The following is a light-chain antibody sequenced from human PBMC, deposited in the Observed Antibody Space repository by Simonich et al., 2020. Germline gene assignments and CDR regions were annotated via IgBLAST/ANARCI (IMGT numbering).Light chain of an antibody. CDR3: CSYAGSSTFNWV. Sequence: QSALTQPASVSGSPGQSITISCTGTSSDVGSYNLVSWYQQHPGKAPKLMIYEGSKRPSGVSNRFSGSKSGNTASLTISGLQAEDEADYYCCSYAGSSTFNWVFGGRTKLTVL. CDR2: EGS. CDR1: SSDVGSYNL. V-gene: IGLV2-23*03. J-gene: IGLJ3*02.